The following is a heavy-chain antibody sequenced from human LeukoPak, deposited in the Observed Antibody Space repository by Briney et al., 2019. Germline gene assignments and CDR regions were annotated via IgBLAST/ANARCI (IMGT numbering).Heavy chain of an antibody. Sequence: PAASVKVSCKASGYTFTGYYMHWVRQAPGQGLEWMGWINPNTGGTNYAQKFQGRVTMTRDTSLSTAYMELSRLRSDDTAVYYCARVYGYYFDTSGPYGKPPSWFDPWGQGTLVTVSS. CDR3: ARVYGYYFDTSGPYGKPPSWFDP. D-gene: IGHD3-22*01. CDR1: GYTFTGYY. V-gene: IGHV1-2*02. CDR2: INPNTGGT. J-gene: IGHJ5*02.